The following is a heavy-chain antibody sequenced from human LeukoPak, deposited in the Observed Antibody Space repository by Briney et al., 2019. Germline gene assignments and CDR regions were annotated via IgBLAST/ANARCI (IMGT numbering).Heavy chain of an antibody. CDR3: AREIAMAGKTFDY. Sequence: ASVKVSCKTSGYTITSHYMHWVRQAPGQRLEWMGAINPSGGSTNYAQKFQGRVTMTRDTSTSTVYMELSSLISDDTAVYYCAREIAMAGKTFDYWGRGILVTVSS. CDR1: GYTITSHY. V-gene: IGHV1-46*01. CDR2: INPSGGST. D-gene: IGHD6-19*01. J-gene: IGHJ4*02.